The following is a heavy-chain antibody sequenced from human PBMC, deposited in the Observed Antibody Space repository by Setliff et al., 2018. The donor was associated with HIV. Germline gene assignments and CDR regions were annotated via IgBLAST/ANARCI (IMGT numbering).Heavy chain of an antibody. D-gene: IGHD3-10*01. CDR2: VIPILGIA. CDR1: GGTFSSYA. CDR3: ARAVLLWFGEYKTYYFDY. Sequence: ASVKVSCKASGGTFSSYAISWVRQAPGQGLEWMGGVIPILGIANYAQKFQGRVTITADESTSTAYVELSSLRSEDTAVYYCARAVLLWFGEYKTYYFDYWGQGTLVTVSS. J-gene: IGHJ4*02. V-gene: IGHV1-69*10.